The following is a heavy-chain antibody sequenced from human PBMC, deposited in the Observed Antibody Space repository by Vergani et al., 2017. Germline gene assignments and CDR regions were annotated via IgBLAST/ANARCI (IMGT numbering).Heavy chain of an antibody. CDR1: GGSISSGGYS. J-gene: IGHJ4*02. V-gene: IGHV4-30-2*01. Sequence: QLQLQESGSGLVKPSQTLSLTCAVSGGSISSGGYSWSWLRQPPGKGLEWIGYIYHSGSTYYNPSLKSRVTISVDRSKNQFSLKLSSVTAADTAVYYCARDHCSSTSCFFWYYWGQGTLVTVSS. D-gene: IGHD2-2*01. CDR2: IYHSGST. CDR3: ARDHCSSTSCFFWYY.